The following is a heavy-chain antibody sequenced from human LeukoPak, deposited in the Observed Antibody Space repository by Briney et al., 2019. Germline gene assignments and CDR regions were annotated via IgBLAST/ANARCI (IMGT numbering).Heavy chain of an antibody. D-gene: IGHD6-13*01. J-gene: IGHJ6*03. Sequence: PGGSLRLSCAASGFTFSSYAMSWVRQAPGKGLEWVSAISGSGGSTYYADSVKGRFTISRDNSKNTLYLQMNSLRAEDTAVYYCAKASRRIAAAGPVRYYYYMDVWGKGTTVTVSS. CDR1: GFTFSSYA. V-gene: IGHV3-23*01. CDR3: AKASRRIAAAGPVRYYYYMDV. CDR2: ISGSGGST.